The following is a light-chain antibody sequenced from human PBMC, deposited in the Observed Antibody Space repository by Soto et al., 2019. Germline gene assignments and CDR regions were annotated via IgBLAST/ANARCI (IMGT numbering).Light chain of an antibody. J-gene: IGKJ4*01. CDR1: QSVSSN. CDR2: GAF. V-gene: IGKV3-15*01. CDR3: QQYNNWPQIT. Sequence: EIVMTQSPATLSLSPGERATLSCRASQSVSSNLAWYQQKPGQTPSLLIYGAFTRATGIPARFSGSGSGTEFTLTISSLQSEDFAVYYCQQYNNWPQITFGGGTKVEIK.